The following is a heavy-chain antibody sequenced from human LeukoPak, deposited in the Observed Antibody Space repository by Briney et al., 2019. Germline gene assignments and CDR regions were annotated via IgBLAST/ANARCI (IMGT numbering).Heavy chain of an antibody. CDR1: GGSISSHY. D-gene: IGHD3-22*01. J-gene: IGHJ5*02. CDR2: IYYSGST. V-gene: IGHV4-59*11. CDR3: AREDGNSSGYYYPNWFDP. Sequence: SETLSLTCTVSGGSISSHYWSWIRQPPGKGLEWIGYIYYSGSTNYNPSLKSRVTISVDTSKNQFSLKLSSVTAADTAVYYCAREDGNSSGYYYPNWFDPWGQGTPVTVSS.